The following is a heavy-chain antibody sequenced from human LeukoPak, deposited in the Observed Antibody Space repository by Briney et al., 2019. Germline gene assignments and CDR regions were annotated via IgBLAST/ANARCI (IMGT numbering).Heavy chain of an antibody. CDR2: IYYSGST. CDR3: ARRDSSSWGAFDI. J-gene: IGHJ3*02. V-gene: IGHV4-61*08. D-gene: IGHD6-13*01. CDR1: GGSISSGGYY. Sequence: PSQTLSLTCTVSGGSISSGGYYWSWIRQPPGKGLEWIGYIYYSGSTNYNPSLKSRVTISVDTSKNQFSLKLSSVTAADTAVYYCARRDSSSWGAFDIWGQGTMVTVSS.